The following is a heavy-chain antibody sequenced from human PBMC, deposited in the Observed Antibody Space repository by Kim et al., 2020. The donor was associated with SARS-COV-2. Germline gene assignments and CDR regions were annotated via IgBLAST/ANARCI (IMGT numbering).Heavy chain of an antibody. CDR2: IYYSGST. Sequence: SETLSLTCTVSGASIRSSGHYWGWIRQPPGKGLEWIGSIYYSGSTYSNPSLKSRVTISVDTSKNHFSLKLISVTAADTAVYYCARQRSSSWYLDLPKTDYWGQGTLVTVSS. CDR3: ARQRSSSWYLDLPKTDY. J-gene: IGHJ4*02. D-gene: IGHD6-13*01. V-gene: IGHV4-39*01. CDR1: GASIRSSGHY.